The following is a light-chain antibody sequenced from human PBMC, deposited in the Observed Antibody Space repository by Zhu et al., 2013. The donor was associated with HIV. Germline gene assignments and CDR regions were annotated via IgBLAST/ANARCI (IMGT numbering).Light chain of an antibody. CDR3: QSYDSSLSGSYV. J-gene: IGLJ1*01. V-gene: IGLV2-14*02. CDR2: EGS. Sequence: QSALTQPASVSGSPGQSITISCTGTSSDVGSYNLVSWYQQHPGKAPKVMIYEGSKRPSGVSNRFSGSKSGTSASLAITGLQAEDEADYYCQSYDSSLSGSYVFGTGTQVTVL. CDR1: SSDVGSYNL.